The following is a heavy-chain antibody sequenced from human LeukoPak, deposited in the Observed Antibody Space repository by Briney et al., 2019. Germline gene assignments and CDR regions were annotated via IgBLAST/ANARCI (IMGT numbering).Heavy chain of an antibody. D-gene: IGHD6-6*01. CDR1: GFTFSTYV. CDR3: ARDPEYSSSSVDY. J-gene: IGHJ4*02. Sequence: GGSLRLSCAASGFTFSTYVIHWVRQAPGKGLEWVAVIWYDGSNKYYADSVKGRFTISRDNSKNTLYLQMNSLRAEDSAVYYCARDPEYSSSSVDYWGQGTLVTVSS. V-gene: IGHV3-33*08. CDR2: IWYDGSNK.